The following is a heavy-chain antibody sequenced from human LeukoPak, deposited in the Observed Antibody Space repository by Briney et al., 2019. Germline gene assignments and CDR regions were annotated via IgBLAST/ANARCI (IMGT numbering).Heavy chain of an antibody. J-gene: IGHJ6*02. V-gene: IGHV3-11*01. D-gene: IGHD3-3*01. CDR3: ARATESQGITIFGVVTDYDYYGMDV. CDR2: ISSSGSTI. Sequence: GGSLRLSCAASGFTFSNYWMSWIRQAPGKGLEWVSYISSSGSTIYYADSVKGRFTISRDNAKNSLYLQMNSLRAEDTAVYYCARATESQGITIFGVVTDYDYYGMDVWGQGTTVTVSS. CDR1: GFTFSNYW.